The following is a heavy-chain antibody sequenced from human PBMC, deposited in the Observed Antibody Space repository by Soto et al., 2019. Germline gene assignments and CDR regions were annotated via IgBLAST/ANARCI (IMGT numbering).Heavy chain of an antibody. J-gene: IGHJ4*02. D-gene: IGHD6-6*01. CDR3: ARDRHSSSSGYFEY. CDR2: IWYDGNDK. CDR1: GFTFSSYG. V-gene: IGHV3-33*01. Sequence: QVQLVESGGGVVQPGRSLRLSCAASGFTFSSYGMHWVRQAPGNGLEWVAVIWYDGNDKYYADFVKGRFTISRDNDKNTVSLQMNSLRAEDTAVYYCARDRHSSSSGYFEYWGQGTLVTVSS.